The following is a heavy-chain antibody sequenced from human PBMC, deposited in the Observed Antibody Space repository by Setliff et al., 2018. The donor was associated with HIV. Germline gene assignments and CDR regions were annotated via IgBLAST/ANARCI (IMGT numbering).Heavy chain of an antibody. CDR3: ARMGESPPHSSSWYY. CDR2: MNPSTGGT. V-gene: IGHV1-2*02. D-gene: IGHD6-13*01. J-gene: IGHJ4*02. CDR1: GYSFTGYY. Sequence: ASVKVSCKASGYSFTGYYMHWVRQAPGQGLEWMGWMNPSTGGTRFAQKFQGRVTMTRDTFITTAYMELSSLRSDDTAVYYCARMGESPPHSSSWYYWGQGTL.